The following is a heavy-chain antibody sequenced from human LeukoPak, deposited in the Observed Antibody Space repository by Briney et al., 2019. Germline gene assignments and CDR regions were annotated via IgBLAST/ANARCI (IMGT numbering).Heavy chain of an antibody. CDR1: GFTFSSYT. CDR2: ICSTRTYI. CDR3: ARGFGGYCSSTSCLVTIDY. V-gene: IGHV3-21*01. J-gene: IGHJ4*02. Sequence: GGYLRLSCAASGFTFSSYTMNWVRQAPGKGPEWVSSICSTRTYICYAHSLKGRFTISRDNAKNSLYLQMDSLRAEDTAVYYCARGFGGYCSSTSCLVTIDYWGQGTLVTVSS. D-gene: IGHD2-2*01.